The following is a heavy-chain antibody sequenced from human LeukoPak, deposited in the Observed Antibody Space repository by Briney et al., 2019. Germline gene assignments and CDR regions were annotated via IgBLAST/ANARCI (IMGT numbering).Heavy chain of an antibody. D-gene: IGHD3-22*01. Sequence: GSSVKVSCKASGGTFSSYAISWVRQAPGQGLEWMGRIIPIFGTANYAQKFQGRVTITTDESTSTAYMELSSLRSEDTAVYYCASPPGYYDSSGYYGSWGQGTLVTVSS. V-gene: IGHV1-69*05. CDR1: GGTFSSYA. CDR2: IIPIFGTA. J-gene: IGHJ4*02. CDR3: ASPPGYYDSSGYYGS.